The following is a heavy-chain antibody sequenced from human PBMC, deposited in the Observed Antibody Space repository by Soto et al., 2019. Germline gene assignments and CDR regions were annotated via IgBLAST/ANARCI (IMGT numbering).Heavy chain of an antibody. CDR3: GRAGNDFWSGSPPHTTYYYYMDV. Sequence: QVQLQESGPGLVKPSGTLSLTCAVSSGSISSSNWWSWVRQPPGKGLEWIGEIYHSGSTNYNPSLRSRATIPVTKPKNRFPLRLGSVPAADTAVYYCGRAGNDFWSGSPPHTTYYYYMDVWGKGTTVTVSS. J-gene: IGHJ6*03. D-gene: IGHD3-3*01. V-gene: IGHV4-4*02. CDR1: SGSISSSNW. CDR2: IYHSGST.